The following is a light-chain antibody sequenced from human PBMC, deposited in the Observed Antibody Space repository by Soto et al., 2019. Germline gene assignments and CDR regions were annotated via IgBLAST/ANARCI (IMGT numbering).Light chain of an antibody. CDR2: EAS. CDR1: QSISSW. J-gene: IGKJ4*01. CDR3: QQYNSYPLT. Sequence: DIQMTQSPSTLSAFVGDRVSITCRASQSISSWLAWYQQKPGKAPNLLIYEASSLESGVPSRFSGSGSGTEFTLTITSLQPDDFASYYCQQYNSYPLTFGGGIKVDIK. V-gene: IGKV1-5*03.